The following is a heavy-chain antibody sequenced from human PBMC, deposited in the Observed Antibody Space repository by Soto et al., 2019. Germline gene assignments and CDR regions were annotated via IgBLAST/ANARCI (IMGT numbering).Heavy chain of an antibody. CDR2: INGGSGNT. V-gene: IGHV1-3*01. Sequence: ASVKVSCKASGYTFSSYSLHWVRQAPGQRLEWMGWINGGSGNTHYSQNFQGRVTITRDTSASTVYMDLTSLRSEDTAFYYCAREIIASGYDYWGQGTLVTVSS. J-gene: IGHJ4*02. D-gene: IGHD2-21*01. CDR3: AREIIASGYDY. CDR1: GYTFSSYS.